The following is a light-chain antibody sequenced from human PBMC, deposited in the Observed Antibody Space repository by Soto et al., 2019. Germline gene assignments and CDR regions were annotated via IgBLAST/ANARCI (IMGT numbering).Light chain of an antibody. Sequence: EIVLTQSPGTLSLSPGERATLSCRASQSVSSSYLAWYQQKAGQAPRLLIYGASSRATGIPDRFSGSGSGTDFTLTISRLEPEDSAVYYCQHYGSSPGPGAFGQGTKVEIK. CDR1: QSVSSSY. CDR2: GAS. CDR3: QHYGSSPGPGA. J-gene: IGKJ1*01. V-gene: IGKV3-20*01.